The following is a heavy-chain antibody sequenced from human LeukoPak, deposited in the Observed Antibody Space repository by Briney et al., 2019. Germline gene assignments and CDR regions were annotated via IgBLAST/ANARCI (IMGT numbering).Heavy chain of an antibody. D-gene: IGHD3-9*01. CDR2: IKQDGSEK. Sequence: PGGSLRLSCAASGFTFSSYWMSWVRQAPGKGLEWVAIIKQDGSEKYYVDSLKGRFTISRDNAKNLLYLQMNSLRAEDTAVYYCARDWVLRDFDWADWGQGTLVTVSS. CDR1: GFTFSSYW. J-gene: IGHJ4*02. CDR3: ARDWVLRDFDWAD. V-gene: IGHV3-7*01.